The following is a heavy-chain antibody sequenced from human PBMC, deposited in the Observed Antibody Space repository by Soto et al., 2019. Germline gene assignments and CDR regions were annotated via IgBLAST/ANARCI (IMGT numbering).Heavy chain of an antibody. CDR2: ISYDGSNK. CDR1: GFTFSSYA. D-gene: IGHD3-22*01. V-gene: IGHV3-30-3*01. J-gene: IGHJ3*02. CDR3: ARDYYDSSGYPWGAFDI. Sequence: QVQLVESGGGVVQPGRSLRLSCAASGFTFSSYAMHWVRQAPGKGLEWVAVISYDGSNKYYADSVKGRFTISRDNSKNTLYLQMNSLRAEATAVYYCARDYYDSSGYPWGAFDIWGQGTMVTVSS.